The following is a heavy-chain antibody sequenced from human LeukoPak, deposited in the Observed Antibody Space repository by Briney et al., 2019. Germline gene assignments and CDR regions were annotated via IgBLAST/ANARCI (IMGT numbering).Heavy chain of an antibody. CDR2: IVVGSGNT. CDR1: GFTFTSSA. J-gene: IGHJ5*02. Sequence: SGKVSCKASGFTFTSSAMQGVRQARGQRLEWIGWIVVGSGNTNYAQKFQERVTITRDMSTSTAYMELSSLRSEDTAVYYCAADVYGSGESWFDPWGQGTLVTVSS. D-gene: IGHD3-10*01. CDR3: AADVYGSGESWFDP. V-gene: IGHV1-58*02.